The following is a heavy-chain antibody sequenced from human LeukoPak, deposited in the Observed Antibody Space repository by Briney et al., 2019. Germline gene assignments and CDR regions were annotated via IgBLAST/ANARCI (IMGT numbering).Heavy chain of an antibody. J-gene: IGHJ3*02. CDR2: IYYSGST. CDR3: ARHGLVVAVDAFDI. CDR1: GGSISSYY. V-gene: IGHV4-59*08. D-gene: IGHD6-19*01. Sequence: PSETLSLTCTVSGGSISSYYWSWIRQPPGKGLEWIGYIYYSGSTNYNPSLKSRVTISVDTSKNQFSLRLSSVIAADTAVYYCARHGLVVAVDAFDIWGQGTMVTVSS.